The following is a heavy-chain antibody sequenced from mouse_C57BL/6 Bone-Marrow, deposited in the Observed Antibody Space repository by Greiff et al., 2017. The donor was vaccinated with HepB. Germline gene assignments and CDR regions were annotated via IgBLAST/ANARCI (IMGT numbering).Heavy chain of an antibody. Sequence: VKLQQSGAELVKPGASVKVSCKASGYTFTSYWMHWVKQRPGQGLEWIGRIHPSDSYTNYNQKFKGKATLTVDKSSSTAYMQLSSLTSEDSAVYYCAIPYGSSPLDYWGQGTSVTVSS. V-gene: IGHV1-74*01. CDR3: AIPYGSSPLDY. CDR1: GYTFTSYW. J-gene: IGHJ4*01. CDR2: IHPSDSYT. D-gene: IGHD1-1*01.